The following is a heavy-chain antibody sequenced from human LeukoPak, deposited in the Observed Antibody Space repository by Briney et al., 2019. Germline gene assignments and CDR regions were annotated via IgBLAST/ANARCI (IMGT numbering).Heavy chain of an antibody. CDR1: GGTFSSYA. CDR2: IIPIFGTA. V-gene: IGHV1-69*01. J-gene: IGHJ1*01. D-gene: IGHD2-15*01. Sequence: SVKVSCKASGGTFSSYAISWVRQAPGQGLEWMGGIIPIFGTANYAQKFLGTVTITADESTSTAYMELSSLRSEDTAVYYCARPPISYCSGGSCYSTHEYFQHWGQGTLVTVSS. CDR3: ARPPISYCSGGSCYSTHEYFQH.